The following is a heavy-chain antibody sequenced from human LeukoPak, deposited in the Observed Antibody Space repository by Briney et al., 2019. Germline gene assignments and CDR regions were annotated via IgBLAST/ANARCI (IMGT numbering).Heavy chain of an antibody. Sequence: PGGSLRLSCVASKFTFTSYAMNWVRQAPGKGLEWVSVISGSGGSTYYADSVKGRFTISRDNSKNTLYLQMNSLRAEDTAVYYCAKDFGCSSTSCYPYFDYWGQGTLVTVSS. CDR1: KFTFTSYA. D-gene: IGHD2-2*01. J-gene: IGHJ4*02. CDR2: ISGSGGST. V-gene: IGHV3-23*01. CDR3: AKDFGCSSTSCYPYFDY.